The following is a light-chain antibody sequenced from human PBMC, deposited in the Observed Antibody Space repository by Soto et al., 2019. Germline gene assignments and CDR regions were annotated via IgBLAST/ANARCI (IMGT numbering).Light chain of an antibody. CDR1: RSLSSN. V-gene: IGKV3-15*01. CDR3: QQYNNWPRT. J-gene: IGKJ1*01. Sequence: EVVMTQSPATLSVSPGERATLSCRASRSLSSNLAWYLQRPGQAPRLLIYYASTRATGVPARFSGRGSGTEFTLTISSLQSEEFAVYYCQQYNNWPRTFGPGTKVEIK. CDR2: YAS.